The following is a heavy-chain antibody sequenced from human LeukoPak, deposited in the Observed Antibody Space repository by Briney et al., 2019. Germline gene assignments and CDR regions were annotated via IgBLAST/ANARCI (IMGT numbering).Heavy chain of an antibody. J-gene: IGHJ5*02. V-gene: IGHV1-18*01. CDR3: ARGAPYRSDWFDP. CDR1: GYTFSSYG. Sequence: ASVKVPCKASGYTFSSYGISWVRQAPGQGLEWMGWISAYNGNTNYAQKLQGRVTMTTDTSTSTAYMDLRSLRSDDTAVYYCARGAPYRSDWFDPWGQGTLVTVSS. CDR2: ISAYNGNT. D-gene: IGHD6-19*01.